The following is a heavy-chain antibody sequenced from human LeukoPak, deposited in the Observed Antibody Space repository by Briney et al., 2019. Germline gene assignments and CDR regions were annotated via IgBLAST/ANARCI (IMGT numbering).Heavy chain of an antibody. CDR2: INPSGGST. Sequence: ASVKVSCKASGYTFTPYSMHWVRQAPGQGLEWMGVINPSGGSTNYAQKFQGRVTVTRDTSMSTVYMDLSSLRSEDTAVYYCAREQVAGRRSFDYWGQGTLVTVSS. D-gene: IGHD6-6*01. V-gene: IGHV1-46*01. J-gene: IGHJ4*02. CDR1: GYTFTPYS. CDR3: AREQVAGRRSFDY.